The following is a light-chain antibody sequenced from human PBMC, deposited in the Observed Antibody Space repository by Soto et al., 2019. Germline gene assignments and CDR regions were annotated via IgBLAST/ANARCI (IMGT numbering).Light chain of an antibody. CDR3: LHLTPVSRT. CDR1: QAMSSS. V-gene: IGKV1-9*01. Sequence: DIQLTQSPSFLSASVGDRVTITCRASQAMSSSLAWYQQKPAQAPKLLIFASSTLQSGVPSRFSGSGSGTEFTLTISSLQPDDFATYYCLHLTPVSRTFRPGTKLEI. J-gene: IGKJ2*01. CDR2: ASS.